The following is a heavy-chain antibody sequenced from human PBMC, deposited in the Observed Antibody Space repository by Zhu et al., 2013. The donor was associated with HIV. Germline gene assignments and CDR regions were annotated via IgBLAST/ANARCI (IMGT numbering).Heavy chain of an antibody. CDR1: GGTFSSYA. D-gene: IGHD2-2*01. V-gene: IGHV1-69*01. CDR2: IIPIFGIA. J-gene: IGHJ4*02. CDR3: ASNLKNCSSTSCHDY. Sequence: QVQLVQSGAEVKKPGSSVKASCKASGGTFSSYAISWVRQAPGQGLEWMGGIIPIFGIANYAQKFQGRVTITADGSTSTAYMELSSLRSEDTAVYYCASNLKNCSSTSCHDYWGQGTLVTVSS.